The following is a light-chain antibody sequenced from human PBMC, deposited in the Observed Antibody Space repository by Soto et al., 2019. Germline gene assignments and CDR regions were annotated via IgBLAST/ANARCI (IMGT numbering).Light chain of an antibody. V-gene: IGLV2-14*01. Sequence: QSALTQPASVSGSPGQSITISCVGTSSDVGRYTYVSWYQQYPGKAPKLIIYDVYNRPSGVSNRFSGSKSGNTASLTISGFQAEDEADYYCTSYTSASTLYVFGSGTKVPVL. J-gene: IGLJ1*01. CDR2: DVY. CDR3: TSYTSASTLYV. CDR1: SSDVGRYTY.